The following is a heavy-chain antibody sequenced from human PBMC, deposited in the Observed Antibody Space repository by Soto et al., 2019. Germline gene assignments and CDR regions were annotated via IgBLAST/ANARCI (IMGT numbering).Heavy chain of an antibody. CDR3: AKDRKSTIAGRGGCDY. J-gene: IGHJ4*02. CDR2: ISGSGGTT. Sequence: EVQLWESGGDLVQPGGSLRLSCAASGFTFSSYAMSWVRQAPGKGLEWVSGISGSGGTTYYADSVKGRFTISRDNSKNTLYLQMNSLRAEDTAVYYCAKDRKSTIAGRGGCDYWGQGTLVTVSS. D-gene: IGHD6-6*01. CDR1: GFTFSSYA. V-gene: IGHV3-23*01.